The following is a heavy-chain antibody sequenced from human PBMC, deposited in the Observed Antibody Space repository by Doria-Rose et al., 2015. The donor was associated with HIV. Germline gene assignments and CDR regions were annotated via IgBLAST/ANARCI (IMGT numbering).Heavy chain of an antibody. V-gene: IGHV4-34*01. J-gene: IGHJ6*02. D-gene: IGHD1-1*01. CDR2: IHHRGST. CDR3: ARGLLRGGWNDVDYYYGMDV. Sequence: QVQLQESGAGLVKPSETLSLTCAVFGGSFSGYYWSWIRQPPGKGLEWIGAIHHRGSTNYTTSLKSRVTISLDTSKNLFSLKLSSVTAADTAVYYCARGLLRGGWNDVDYYYGMDVWGQGTTVTVSS. CDR1: GGSFSGYY.